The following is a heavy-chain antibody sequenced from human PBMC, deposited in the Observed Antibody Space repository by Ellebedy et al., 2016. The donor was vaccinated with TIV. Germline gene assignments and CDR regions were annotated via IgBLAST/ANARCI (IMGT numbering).Heavy chain of an antibody. V-gene: IGHV3-23*01. CDR3: ASWGVPKNSFDV. Sequence: GESLKIPCAASGFTFSSNAMSSVRQAPGKGLEWVSAISGSGCSTYYADSVKGRFTISRDNSKNTLYLQMNSLRAEDTAVYFCASWGVPKNSFDVWGQGTMVTVS. J-gene: IGHJ3*01. CDR1: GFTFSSNA. CDR2: ISGSGCST. D-gene: IGHD3-10*01.